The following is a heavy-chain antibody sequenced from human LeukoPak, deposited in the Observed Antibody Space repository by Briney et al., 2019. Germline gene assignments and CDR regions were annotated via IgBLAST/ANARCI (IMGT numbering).Heavy chain of an antibody. J-gene: IGHJ4*02. D-gene: IGHD6-19*01. CDR1: GFSLSSYW. CDR3: AGGPYYTSGWYSFDY. V-gene: IGHV3-74*01. Sequence: GGSLRLSCAASGFSLSSYWMHWVRQAPGKGLVWVSRVNSGGSSTNYADSVKGRFTISRDNSKNTLYLQMNSLRPEDTATYYCAGGPYYTSGWYSFDYWGQGSLVTVSS. CDR2: VNSGGSST.